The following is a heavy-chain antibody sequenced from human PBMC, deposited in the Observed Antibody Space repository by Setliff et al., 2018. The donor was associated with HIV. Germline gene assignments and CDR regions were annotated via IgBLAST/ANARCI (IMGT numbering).Heavy chain of an antibody. CDR2: INGNGGST. J-gene: IGHJ6*03. D-gene: IGHD3-22*01. Sequence: GGSLRLSCAASGFTFDDCAMHWVRQVPGKGLEWVSGINGNGGSTGYADPVKGRLTISRDNAKKSLYLQMNSLRVEDTTLYYCARVKYDSSGYLSYMDVWGKGTTVTVSS. CDR3: ARVKYDSSGYLSYMDV. V-gene: IGHV3-20*04. CDR1: GFTFDDCA.